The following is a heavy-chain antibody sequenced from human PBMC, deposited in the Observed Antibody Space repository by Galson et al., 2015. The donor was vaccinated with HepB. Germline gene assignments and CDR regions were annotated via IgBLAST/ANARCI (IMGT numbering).Heavy chain of an antibody. CDR3: AKDRSSWYYFDY. Sequence: SLRLSCAASGFTFSSYAVSWVRQAPGKGLEWVSAISGSGGSTYYADSVKGRFTISRDNSKNTLYLQMNSLRAEDTAVNYCAKDRSSWYYFDYWGQGTLVTVSS. CDR1: GFTFSSYA. D-gene: IGHD6-13*01. V-gene: IGHV3-23*01. CDR2: ISGSGGST. J-gene: IGHJ4*02.